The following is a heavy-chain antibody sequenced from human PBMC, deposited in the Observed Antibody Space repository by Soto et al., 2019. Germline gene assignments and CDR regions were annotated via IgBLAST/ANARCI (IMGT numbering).Heavy chain of an antibody. CDR2: ISHSGST. D-gene: IGHD3-22*01. V-gene: IGHV4-4*02. CDR1: GVSISRSDW. J-gene: IGHJ4*02. Sequence: QVQLQESGPGLVKPSGTLSLTCAVSGVSISRSDWWSWVRQPPGKGLEWIGEISHSGSTNYRPSLRGRVTISLDKSKNQFSLKLTSVNAADTAVYYCARGYDRTVSPARYFDFWGQGTLVTVSS. CDR3: ARGYDRTVSPARYFDF.